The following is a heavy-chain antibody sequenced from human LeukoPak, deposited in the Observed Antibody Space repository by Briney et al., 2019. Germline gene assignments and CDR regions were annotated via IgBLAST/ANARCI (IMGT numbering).Heavy chain of an antibody. J-gene: IGHJ4*02. CDR2: IIPILGIA. V-gene: IGHV1-69*04. CDR3: ARDFPTKAFDY. Sequence: ASVKVSCKASGGTFSSYAISWVRQAPGQGLEWMGRIIPILGIANYAQKFQGRVTITADKSTSTAYMELSSLRAEDTAVYYCARDFPTKAFDYWGQGALVTVSS. CDR1: GGTFSSYA. D-gene: IGHD2/OR15-2a*01.